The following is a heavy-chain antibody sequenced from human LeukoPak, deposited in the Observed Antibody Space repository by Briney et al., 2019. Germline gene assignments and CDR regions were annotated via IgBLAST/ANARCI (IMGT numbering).Heavy chain of an antibody. J-gene: IGHJ4*02. CDR3: AIASGGRGGLDS. CDR1: GFTFSNYW. Sequence: GGSLRLSCVASGFTFSNYWMSWVRQAPGKGLEWVANINQAGSEEYYVDSVEGRFTISRDNAKNSLYLQLNSRRAEATAVYYCAIASGGRGGLDSWGQGTLVTVSS. D-gene: IGHD2-21*01. CDR2: INQAGSEE. V-gene: IGHV3-7*03.